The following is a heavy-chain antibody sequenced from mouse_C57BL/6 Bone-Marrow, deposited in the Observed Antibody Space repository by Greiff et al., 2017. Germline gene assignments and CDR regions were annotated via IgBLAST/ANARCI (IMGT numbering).Heavy chain of an antibody. CDR3: ARRSFMDY. CDR2: INPSSGYT. Sequence: QVQLQQSGAELAKPGASVKLSCKASGYNFTSYWMHWVKQRPGQGLEWIGCINPSSGYTQYNQKFKGKATLTADNSSSTAYMQLNSLTYEDSAVYYCARRSFMDYWGQGTSVTVSS. J-gene: IGHJ4*01. V-gene: IGHV1-7*01. CDR1: GYNFTSYW.